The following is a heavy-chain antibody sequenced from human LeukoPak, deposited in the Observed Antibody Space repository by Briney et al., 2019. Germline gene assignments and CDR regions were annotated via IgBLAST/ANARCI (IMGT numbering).Heavy chain of an antibody. J-gene: IGHJ3*02. CDR1: GGTFSSYA. V-gene: IGHV1-69*04. D-gene: IGHD3-10*01. CDR3: ARGGKLLLWFGELWADAFDI. CDR2: IIPIFGIA. Sequence: SVKVPCKASGGTFSSYAISWVRQAPGQGLEWMGRIIPIFGIANYAQKFQGRVTITADKSTSTAYMELSSLRSEDTAVYYCARGGKLLLWFGELWADAFDIWGQGTMVTVSS.